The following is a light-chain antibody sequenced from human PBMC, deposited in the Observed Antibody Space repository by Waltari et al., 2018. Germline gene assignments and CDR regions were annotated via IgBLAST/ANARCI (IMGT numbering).Light chain of an antibody. CDR1: QSVSSY. J-gene: IGKJ1*01. V-gene: IGKV3-11*01. Sequence: EIVLTQSPATLSLSPGERATLSCRASQSVSSYLAWYQQKPGQAPRLLIYAASTRAPGIPARFSGSGSGTDFTLTISSLEPEDFAVYYCQQRSNWPRTFGQGTKVEIK. CDR3: QQRSNWPRT. CDR2: AAS.